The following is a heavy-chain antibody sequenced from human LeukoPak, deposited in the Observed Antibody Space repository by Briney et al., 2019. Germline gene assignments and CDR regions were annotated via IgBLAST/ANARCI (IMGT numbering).Heavy chain of an antibody. CDR2: ISSSSSTI. Sequence: GGSLRLSCAASGFTFSSYSMNWVRQAPGKGLEWVSYISSSSSTIYYADSVKGRFTISRDNAKNSLYLQMNSLRAVDTAVYYCARDTEVLWFGELYRWFDPWGQGTLVTVSS. CDR1: GFTFSSYS. V-gene: IGHV3-48*04. CDR3: ARDTEVLWFGELYRWFDP. D-gene: IGHD3-10*01. J-gene: IGHJ5*02.